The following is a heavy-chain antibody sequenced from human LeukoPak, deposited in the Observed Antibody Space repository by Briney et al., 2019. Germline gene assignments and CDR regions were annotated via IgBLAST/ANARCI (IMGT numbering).Heavy chain of an antibody. D-gene: IGHD3-10*01. CDR1: GFTFSRYG. CDR2: ISYDGSNK. V-gene: IGHV3-30*18. J-gene: IGHJ6*03. Sequence: GGSLRLSCAASGFTFSRYGMHWVRQAPGKGLEWVAVISYDGSNKYYADSVKGRFTISRDNSKNTLYLQMNSLRAEDTAVYYCAKTGQYYGSGSRRPIYYYYMDVWGKGTTVTVSS. CDR3: AKTGQYYGSGSRRPIYYYYMDV.